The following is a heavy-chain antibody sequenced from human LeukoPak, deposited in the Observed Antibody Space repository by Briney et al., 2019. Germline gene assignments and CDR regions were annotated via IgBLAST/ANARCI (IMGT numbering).Heavy chain of an antibody. CDR1: GFTFSSYS. Sequence: GGSLRLSCAASGFTFSSYSMNWVRQAPGKGLEWVGFIRSKAYGGTTEYAASVKGRFTISRDDSKSIAHLQMNSLKTEDTAVYCCTRVRYSSSVNDYWGQGTLVTVSS. CDR2: IRSKAYGGTT. CDR3: TRVRYSSSVNDY. J-gene: IGHJ4*02. V-gene: IGHV3-49*04. D-gene: IGHD6-13*01.